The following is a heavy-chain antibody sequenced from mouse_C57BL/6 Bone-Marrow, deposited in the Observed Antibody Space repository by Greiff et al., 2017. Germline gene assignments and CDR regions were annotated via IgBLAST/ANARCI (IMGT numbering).Heavy chain of an antibody. CDR1: GFTFSNYW. Sequence: EVMLVESGGGLVQPGGSMKLSCVSSGFTFSNYWMNWVRQSPEKGLEWVAQIRLKSDNYATHYAESVKGRFTISRDDSKSSVYLQMNNLSAEDTGIYYCTADDGYPFAYWGQGTLVTVSA. V-gene: IGHV6-3*01. D-gene: IGHD2-3*01. CDR3: TADDGYPFAY. CDR2: IRLKSDNYAT. J-gene: IGHJ3*01.